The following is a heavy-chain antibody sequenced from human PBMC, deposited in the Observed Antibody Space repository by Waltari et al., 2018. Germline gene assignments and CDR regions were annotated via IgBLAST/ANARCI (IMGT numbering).Heavy chain of an antibody. V-gene: IGHV4-38-2*01. D-gene: IGHD6-13*01. CDR3: ARGAAAGSGPLIDY. Sequence: QVQLQESGPGLLNPSETLSLTCAVSGDSIRSGYYWGRGRPPPGRGLEGIGSVDHSGKTYYNPSLKSRLRISADTSNNQLSLKLSSVTAADTAVYYGARGAAAGSGPLIDYWGQGILVTVSS. J-gene: IGHJ4*02. CDR2: VDHSGKT. CDR1: GDSIRSGYY.